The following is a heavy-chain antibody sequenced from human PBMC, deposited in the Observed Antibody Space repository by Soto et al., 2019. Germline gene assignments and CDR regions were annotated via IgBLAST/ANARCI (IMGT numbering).Heavy chain of an antibody. CDR3: ARRSVVAARSVFNY. CDR1: GYTFTSYG. Sequence: GASVKVSCQASGYTFTSYGIAWVRQVPGHGLEWMGWISAYNGNTNYAQKLQGSVTMTTDTSTSTAYVELRSLRSDDTAMYYCARRSVVAARSVFNYGGKGTLVTVAS. V-gene: IGHV1-18*01. CDR2: ISAYNGNT. J-gene: IGHJ4*02. D-gene: IGHD2-15*01.